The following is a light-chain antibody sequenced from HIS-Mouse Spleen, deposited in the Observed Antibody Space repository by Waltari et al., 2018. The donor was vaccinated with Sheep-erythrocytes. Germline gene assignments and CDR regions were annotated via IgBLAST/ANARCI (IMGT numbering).Light chain of an antibody. CDR2: EVS. Sequence: QSALTQPPSASGSPGQSVTISCPGTSSDVGGYHYVSWYQQHPGKAPKLMIYEVSKRPSGGPDRFSGSKSGNTASLTVSGLQAEDEADYYCSSYAGSNNWVFGGGTKLTVL. J-gene: IGLJ3*02. CDR3: SSYAGSNNWV. V-gene: IGLV2-8*01. CDR1: SSDVGGYHY.